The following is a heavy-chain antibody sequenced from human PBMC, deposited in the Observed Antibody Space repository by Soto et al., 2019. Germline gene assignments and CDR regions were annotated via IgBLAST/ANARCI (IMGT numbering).Heavy chain of an antibody. CDR3: ARGHRYGMDV. J-gene: IGHJ6*02. CDR1: GFTFSDYY. Sequence: QVQLVESGGGLVKPGGSLRLSCAASGFTFSDYYMSWIRQAPGKGLEWVSYITSSSSYTNYADSVKGRFTISRDNAKNSLYLRMNSLRAEDAAVYYCARGHRYGMDVWGQGTTVTVSS. V-gene: IGHV3-11*05. CDR2: ITSSSSYT.